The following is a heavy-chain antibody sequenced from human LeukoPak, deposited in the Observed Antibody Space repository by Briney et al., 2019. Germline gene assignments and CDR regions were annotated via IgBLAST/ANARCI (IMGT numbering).Heavy chain of an antibody. CDR1: GGTFSSYA. Sequence: SVKVSCKASGGTFSSYAISWVRQAPGQGLEWMGRIIPILGIANYAQKFQGRVTITADKSTSTAYMELSSLRSEDTAVYYCARDARGTVTTRPLMFDPWGQGTLVTVSS. D-gene: IGHD4-17*01. CDR3: ARDARGTVTTRPLMFDP. CDR2: IIPILGIA. J-gene: IGHJ5*02. V-gene: IGHV1-69*04.